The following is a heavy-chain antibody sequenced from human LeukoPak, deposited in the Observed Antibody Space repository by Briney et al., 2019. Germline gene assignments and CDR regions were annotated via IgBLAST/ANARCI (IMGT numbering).Heavy chain of an antibody. J-gene: IGHJ4*02. CDR2: ISYDGSNK. D-gene: IGHD4-17*01. V-gene: IGHV3-30*03. CDR3: AGEGYGDYDGDY. CDR1: GFTFSSYG. Sequence: PGGSLRLSCAASGFTFSSYGMHWVRQAPGKGLEWVAVISYDGSNKYYADSVKGRFTISRDNSKNTLYLQMNSLRAEDTAVYYCAGEGYGDYDGDYWGQGTLVTVSS.